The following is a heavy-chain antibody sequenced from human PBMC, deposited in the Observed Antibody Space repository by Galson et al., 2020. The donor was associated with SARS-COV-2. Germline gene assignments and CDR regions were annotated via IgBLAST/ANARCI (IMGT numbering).Heavy chain of an antibody. CDR3: ARRVSMVRVVIPVFDY. D-gene: IGHD3-10*01. CDR1: GYNFTNHW. V-gene: IGHV5-10-1*01. J-gene: IGHJ4*02. CDR2: IDPSDSYT. Sequence: KVSCKGSGYNFTNHWITWVRLMPGRGLEWMGRIDPSDSYTNYSPSFQGHVTMSVDKSISTAYLQWSSLKASDTAMYYCARRVSMVRVVIPVFDYWGQGTQVTVSS.